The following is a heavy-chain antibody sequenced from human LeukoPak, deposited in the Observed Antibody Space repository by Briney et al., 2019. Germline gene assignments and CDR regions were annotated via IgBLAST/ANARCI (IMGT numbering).Heavy chain of an antibody. J-gene: IGHJ4*02. CDR1: GGSISSSSYY. Sequence: SETLSPTCTVSGGSISSSSYYWGWIRQPPGKGLEWIGSIYYSGSTYYNPSLKSRVTISVDTSKNQFSLKLSSVTAADTAVYYCARDSGYSSGWSDYWGQGTLVTVSS. D-gene: IGHD6-19*01. V-gene: IGHV4-39*07. CDR2: IYYSGST. CDR3: ARDSGYSSGWSDY.